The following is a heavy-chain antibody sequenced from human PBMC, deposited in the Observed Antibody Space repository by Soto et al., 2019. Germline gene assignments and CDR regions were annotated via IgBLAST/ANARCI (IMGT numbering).Heavy chain of an antibody. CDR2: IYHSGST. J-gene: IGHJ4*02. Sequence: QVQLQESGPGLVKPSGTLSLTCAVSGGSISSSNWWSWVRQPPGKGLEWIGEIYHSGSTNYNPSRNSRGTISVEKSKNQVSQELSPVTAAETAGFYWAGAGVGGSSWPFDYWGQGTLVTVSS. CDR1: GGSISSSNW. D-gene: IGHD6-13*01. CDR3: AGAGVGGSSWPFDY. V-gene: IGHV4-4*02.